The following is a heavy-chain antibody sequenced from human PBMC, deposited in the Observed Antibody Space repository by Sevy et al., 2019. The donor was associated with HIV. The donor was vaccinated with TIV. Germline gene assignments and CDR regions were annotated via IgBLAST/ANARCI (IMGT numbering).Heavy chain of an antibody. V-gene: IGHV3-53*01. J-gene: IGHJ4*02. CDR3: ARMTSTWSIDS. Sequence: VGSLRLSCAASGFSVSSYYMGWVRQAPGKGLEWVSTKESGGQTYYADSVRGRFTIARDESTNNLFLQLNNLRAEDTGVYYCARMTSTWSIDSWGQGTLVTVSS. CDR2: KESGGQT. CDR1: GFSVSSYY.